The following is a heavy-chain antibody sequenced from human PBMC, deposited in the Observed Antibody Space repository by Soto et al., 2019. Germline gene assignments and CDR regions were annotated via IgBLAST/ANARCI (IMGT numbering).Heavy chain of an antibody. CDR3: AKDTGQGRPYGXDV. J-gene: IGHJ6*02. Sequence: PEGSLRLSFAASGFSFARYAMSWDRPAPGTGLECVSSISSPTGRSIYYSDSVKGRFDISRDNSHNKLFLQMNSLRAEDTATYYCAKDTGQGRPYGXDVWGQRPTVTXS. V-gene: IGHV3-23*01. CDR1: GFSFARYA. D-gene: IGHD6-6*01. CDR2: ISSPTGRSI.